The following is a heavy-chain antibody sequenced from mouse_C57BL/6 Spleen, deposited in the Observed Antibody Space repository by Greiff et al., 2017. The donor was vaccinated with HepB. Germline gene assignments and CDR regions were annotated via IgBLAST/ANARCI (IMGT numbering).Heavy chain of an antibody. CDR3: ASDSSGYGYFDV. V-gene: IGHV5-17*01. CDR1: GFTFSDYG. Sequence: EVKLMESGGGLVKPGGSLKLSCAASGFTFSDYGMHWVRQAPEKGLEWVAYISSGSSTIYYADTVKGRFTISRDNAKNTLFLQMTSLRSEDTAMYYCASDSSGYGYFDVWGTGTTVTVSS. CDR2: ISSGSSTI. D-gene: IGHD3-2*02. J-gene: IGHJ1*03.